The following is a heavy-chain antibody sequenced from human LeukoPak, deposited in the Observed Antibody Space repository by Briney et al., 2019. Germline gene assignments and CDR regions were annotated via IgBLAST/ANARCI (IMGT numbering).Heavy chain of an antibody. J-gene: IGHJ4*02. CDR2: IYSGGST. Sequence: GGSLRLSCAASGFTVSSNYMSWVRQAPGKGLEWVSVIYSGGSTYYADSVKGRFTISRDNSKNTLYLQMNSLRAEDTAVYYCAKSFGPVIAAAGTGADWGQGTLVTVSS. CDR3: AKSFGPVIAAAGTGAD. V-gene: IGHV3-66*01. D-gene: IGHD6-13*01. CDR1: GFTVSSNY.